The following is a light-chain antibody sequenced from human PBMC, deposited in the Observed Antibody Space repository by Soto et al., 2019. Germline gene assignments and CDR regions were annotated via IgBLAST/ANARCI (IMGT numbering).Light chain of an antibody. CDR1: SSDVGGYNF. CDR3: SSYTSSTTRVL. CDR2: DVS. V-gene: IGLV2-14*01. J-gene: IGLJ2*01. Sequence: QSALTQPASVSGSPGQSITISCTGISSDVGGYNFVSWYQQRPGKAPKVMIYDVSNRPSGVSKRFSGSKSGNTASLTISGLQAEDEADYYCSSYTSSTTRVLFGGGTKVTVL.